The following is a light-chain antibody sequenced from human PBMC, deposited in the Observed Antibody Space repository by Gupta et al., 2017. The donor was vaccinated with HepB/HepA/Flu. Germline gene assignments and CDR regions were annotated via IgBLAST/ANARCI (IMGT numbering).Light chain of an antibody. CDR3: LQDDNDLT. CDR1: QGIRDD. V-gene: IGKV1-6*01. CDR2: AAS. Sequence: IQMTQSPSSLSASVGDRVPITCRASQGIRDDLAWYQQKPGKPPTLLIYAASSLESGVPSMFSGSGSDTYFTLTISSLQPEESATYYCLQDDNDLTFGQGTKLEI. J-gene: IGKJ2*01.